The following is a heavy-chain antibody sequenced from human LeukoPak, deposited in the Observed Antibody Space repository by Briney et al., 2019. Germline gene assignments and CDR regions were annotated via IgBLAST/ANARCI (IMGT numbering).Heavy chain of an antibody. CDR3: ARDSGGSYPN. J-gene: IGHJ4*02. CDR2: IYTSGST. V-gene: IGHV4-61*02. CDR1: GGSISSGSYY. D-gene: IGHD3-16*02. Sequence: SQTLSLTCTVSGGSISSGSYYWSWIRQPAGKGLEWIGRIYTSGSTNYNPSLKSRVTISVDTSKNQFSLKLSSVTAADTAVYYCARDSGGSYPNWGQGTLVTVSS.